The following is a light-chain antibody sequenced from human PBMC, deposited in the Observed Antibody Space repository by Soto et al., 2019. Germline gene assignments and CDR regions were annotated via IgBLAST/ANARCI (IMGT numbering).Light chain of an antibody. CDR1: SSDVGGYNY. J-gene: IGLJ2*01. Sequence: QSVLTQPASVSGSPGQSITISCTGTSSDVGGYNYVSWYQQHPGKAPKLMIYDVSNRPSGVSNRFSGSKSGNTASLTISGLQAEDEADYDCSSYTSSSVVFGGGTKLTVL. CDR3: SSYTSSSVV. CDR2: DVS. V-gene: IGLV2-14*01.